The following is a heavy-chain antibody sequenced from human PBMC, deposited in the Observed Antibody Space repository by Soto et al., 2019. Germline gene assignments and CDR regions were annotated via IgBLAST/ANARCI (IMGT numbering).Heavy chain of an antibody. Sequence: PWETLSLTCTVSGGSISSGGYYWSWIRQHPGKGLEWIGYIYYSGSTYYNPSLKSRVTISVDTSKNQFSLKLSSVTAADTAVYYCAIRPTDAFDIWGQGTTVTVSS. CDR3: AIRPTDAFDI. J-gene: IGHJ3*02. CDR2: IYYSGST. CDR1: GGSISSGGYY. V-gene: IGHV4-31*03.